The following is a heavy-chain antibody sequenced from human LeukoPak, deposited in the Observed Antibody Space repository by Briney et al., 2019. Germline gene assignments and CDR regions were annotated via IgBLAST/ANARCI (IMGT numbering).Heavy chain of an antibody. V-gene: IGHV4-59*01. J-gene: IGHJ1*01. D-gene: IGHD2-2*01. Sequence: SETLSLTCTVSGGSISSYYWSWIRQPPGKGLEWIGYIYYSGSTNYNPSLKSRVTMSVDTSKNQFSLKLSSVTAADTAVYYCASGSTKAEYFQHWGQGTLVTVSS. CDR3: ASGSTKAEYFQH. CDR1: GGSISSYY. CDR2: IYYSGST.